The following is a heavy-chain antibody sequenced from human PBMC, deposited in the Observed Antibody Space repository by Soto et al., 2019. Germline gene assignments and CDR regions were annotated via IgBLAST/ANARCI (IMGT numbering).Heavy chain of an antibody. V-gene: IGHV4-59*01. CDR3: ARDLRGYCGTDCYPLDV. D-gene: IGHD2-21*02. CDR2: MYNTGST. J-gene: IGHJ6*02. CDR1: GGTISRYY. Sequence: QVQLQESGPGLVKPSETLSLTCTVSGGTISRYYWSWIRQPPGKGLEWIGYMYNTGSTVYNPSFKSLVPISVDTSNNQFSLKLNSVTAADTAVYYCARDLRGYCGTDCYPLDVWGQGTTVTVSS.